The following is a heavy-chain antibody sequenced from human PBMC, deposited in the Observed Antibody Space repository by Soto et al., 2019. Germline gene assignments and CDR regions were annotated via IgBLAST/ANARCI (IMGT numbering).Heavy chain of an antibody. Sequence: GGSLRLSCAASGFTFSNAWMSWVRQAPGKGLEWVGRIKSKTDGGTTDYAAPVKGRFTISRDDSKNTLYLQMNSLKTEDTAVYYWTTERAAVPGIAVSGTDYYYYYMDVWGKGTTVTVSS. CDR3: TTERAAVPGIAVSGTDYYYYYMDV. CDR1: GFTFSNAW. J-gene: IGHJ6*03. V-gene: IGHV3-15*01. D-gene: IGHD6-19*01. CDR2: IKSKTDGGTT.